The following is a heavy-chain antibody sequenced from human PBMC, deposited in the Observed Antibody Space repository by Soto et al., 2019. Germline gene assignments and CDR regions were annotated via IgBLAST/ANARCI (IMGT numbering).Heavy chain of an antibody. V-gene: IGHV4-59*01. J-gene: IGHJ4*02. CDR3: ARETDGDYDY. D-gene: IGHD4-17*01. Sequence: SETLSRSCTSMGGSISSVYGRWIRQPPEKGLEWIGYIYYSGSTNYNPSLKIRVTISVDTSKNQFSLKLSSVTAADTAVYYCARETDGDYDYWGQGTLVTVSS. CDR1: GGSISSVY. CDR2: IYYSGST.